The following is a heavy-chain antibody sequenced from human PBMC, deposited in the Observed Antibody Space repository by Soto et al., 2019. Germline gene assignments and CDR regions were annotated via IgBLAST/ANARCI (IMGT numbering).Heavy chain of an antibody. CDR3: ARYRFLEWSPFDY. Sequence: EVQLVESGRGLVQPGGSLRLSCAASGFTVSSNYMSWVRQAPGKGLEWVSVIYSGGSTYYADSVKGRFTISRDNSKNTLYLQMNSLRAEDTAVYYCARYRFLEWSPFDYWGQGTLVTVSS. CDR2: IYSGGST. V-gene: IGHV3-66*01. J-gene: IGHJ4*02. D-gene: IGHD3-3*01. CDR1: GFTVSSNY.